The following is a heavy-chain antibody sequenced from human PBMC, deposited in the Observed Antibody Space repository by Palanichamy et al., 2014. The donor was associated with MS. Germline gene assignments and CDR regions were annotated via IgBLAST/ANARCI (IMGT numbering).Heavy chain of an antibody. J-gene: IGHJ4*02. V-gene: IGHV3-48*01. CDR2: ISYSGGTI. CDR3: ARAAPFDY. Sequence: EVQLVEVWGRAWCRPGGSLRLSCAASGFRFSGYDMSWVRQAPGKGPEWLSYISYSGGTIYYADSVKGRFTVSRDNAKNSLYLQMNSLRAEDTAIYSCARAAPFDYWGQGTLVTVSS. CDR1: GFRFSGYD.